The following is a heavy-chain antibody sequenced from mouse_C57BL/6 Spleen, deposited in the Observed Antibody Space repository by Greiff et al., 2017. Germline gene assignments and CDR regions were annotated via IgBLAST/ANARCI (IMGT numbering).Heavy chain of an antibody. J-gene: IGHJ1*03. CDR3: ARKGGGSSYVDWYFDV. D-gene: IGHD1-1*01. V-gene: IGHV5-6*01. CDR2: ISSGGSYT. CDR1: GFTFSSYG. Sequence: EVMLVESGGDLVKPGGSLKLSCAASGFTFSSYGMSWVRQTPDKRLEWVATISSGGSYTYYPDSVKGRFTISRDNAKNTLYLQMSSLKSEDTAMYYCARKGGGSSYVDWYFDVWGTGTTVTVSS.